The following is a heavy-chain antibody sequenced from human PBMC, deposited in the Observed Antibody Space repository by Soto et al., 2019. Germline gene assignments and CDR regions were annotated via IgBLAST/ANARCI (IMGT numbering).Heavy chain of an antibody. J-gene: IGHJ5*02. CDR2: IISSGSTK. Sequence: PGGSLRLSCAASGFTFSDYYMTWIRQAPGKGLDWVSYIISSGSTKYYADSVKGRFTISRDNAKNSLYLQMNSLRAEDTAVYYCARGVGSGSYYNQYNWFDPWGQGTLVTVSS. V-gene: IGHV3-11*01. D-gene: IGHD3-10*01. CDR1: GFTFSDYY. CDR3: ARGVGSGSYYNQYNWFDP.